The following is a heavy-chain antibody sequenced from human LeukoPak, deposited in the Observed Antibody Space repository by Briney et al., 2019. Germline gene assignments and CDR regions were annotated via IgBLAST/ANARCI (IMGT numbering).Heavy chain of an antibody. CDR1: GFTLSTYW. Sequence: GGSLRLSCAASGFTLSTYWMSWVRQAPGKGLEWVANIKEDGSERNYVDSVRGRFTISRDNTKNSLYLEMNSLRAEDTAVYYCARDWGGGRYCSNDYWGQGTLVTVSS. D-gene: IGHD3-16*02. J-gene: IGHJ4*02. CDR3: ARDWGGGRYCSNDY. V-gene: IGHV3-7*01. CDR2: IKEDGSER.